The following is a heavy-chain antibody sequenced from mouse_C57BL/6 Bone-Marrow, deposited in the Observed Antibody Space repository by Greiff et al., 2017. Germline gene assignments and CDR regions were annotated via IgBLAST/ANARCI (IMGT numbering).Heavy chain of an antibody. CDR2: IYPRSGNT. Sequence: VQLQQSGAELARPADSVKLSCKASGYTFTSYGLSCVKQRTGQGIVWSGEIYPRSGNTYYNEKFKGKATLTADKSSSTAYMELRSLTSEDSAVYFCARGNGYGFAYWGQGTLVTVSA. V-gene: IGHV1-81*01. D-gene: IGHD2-2*01. J-gene: IGHJ3*01. CDR1: GYTFTSYG. CDR3: ARGNGYGFAY.